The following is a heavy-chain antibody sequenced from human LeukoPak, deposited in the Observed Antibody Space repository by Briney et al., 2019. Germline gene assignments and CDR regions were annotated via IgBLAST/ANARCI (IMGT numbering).Heavy chain of an antibody. Sequence: ASVKVSCKASGYIFTGYYMHWVRQAPGQGLEWMGIINPSGGATSYAQKFQGRVTMTRDTSTSTAYMELSRLRSDDTAVYYCARDAIYVDTAMVHLYYYYMDVWGKGTTVTISS. V-gene: IGHV1-46*01. CDR3: ARDAIYVDTAMVHLYYYYMDV. CDR2: INPSGGAT. J-gene: IGHJ6*03. D-gene: IGHD5-18*01. CDR1: GYIFTGYY.